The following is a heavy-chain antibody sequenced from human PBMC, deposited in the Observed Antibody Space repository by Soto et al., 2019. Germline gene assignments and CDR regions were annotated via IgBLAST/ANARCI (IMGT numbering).Heavy chain of an antibody. D-gene: IGHD3-22*01. CDR3: ARALDPYYYDSSGYKYYFDY. CDR1: GGTFSSYA. J-gene: IGHJ4*02. Sequence: SVKVSCKASGGTFSSYAISWVRQAPGQGLEWMGGIIPIFGTANYAQKFQGRVTITADESTSTAYMELSSLRSEDTAVYYCARALDPYYYDSSGYKYYFDYWGQGTLVTVAS. CDR2: IIPIFGTA. V-gene: IGHV1-69*13.